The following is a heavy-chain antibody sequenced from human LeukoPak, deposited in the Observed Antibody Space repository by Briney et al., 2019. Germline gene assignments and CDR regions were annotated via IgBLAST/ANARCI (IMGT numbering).Heavy chain of an antibody. CDR2: IYYSAST. V-gene: IGHV4-31*03. CDR3: ARGQWLFDY. D-gene: IGHD3-22*01. J-gene: IGHJ4*02. CDR1: GGSISSGGYY. Sequence: PSETLSLTCTVSGGSISSGGYYWSRIRQHPGKGLEWIGYIYYSASTYYNPSLKSRVTISVDTSKNQFSLKLSSVTAADTAVYYCARGQWLFDYWGQGIQVIVSS.